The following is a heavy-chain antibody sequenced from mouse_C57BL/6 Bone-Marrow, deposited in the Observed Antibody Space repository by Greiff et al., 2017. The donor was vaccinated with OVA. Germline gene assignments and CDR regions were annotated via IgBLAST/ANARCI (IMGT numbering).Heavy chain of an antibody. Sequence: EVNVVESGGGLVQPGGSLKLSCAASGFTFSDYYMYWVRQTPEKRLEWVAYISNGGGSNYYPDTVKGRFTISRDNAKNTLYLQMSRLKSEDTAMYYCASPIYYYGSRGFAYWGQGTLVTVSA. CDR3: ASPIYYYGSRGFAY. CDR2: ISNGGGSN. J-gene: IGHJ3*01. V-gene: IGHV5-12*01. CDR1: GFTFSDYY. D-gene: IGHD1-1*01.